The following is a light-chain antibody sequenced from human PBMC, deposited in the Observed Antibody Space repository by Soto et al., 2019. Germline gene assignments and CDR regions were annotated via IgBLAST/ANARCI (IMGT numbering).Light chain of an antibody. CDR1: SSNIGAGYD. CDR2: GNS. CDR3: QSYDSSLSGYVV. J-gene: IGLJ2*01. Sequence: QSVLTQPPSVSGAPGQRVTISCTGSSSNIGAGYDVHWYQQLPGTAPKLLIYGNSNRPSGVPDRFSGSKSGTSASLAITGLQAEAEADYYGQSYDSSLSGYVVFGGGTKLTVL. V-gene: IGLV1-40*01.